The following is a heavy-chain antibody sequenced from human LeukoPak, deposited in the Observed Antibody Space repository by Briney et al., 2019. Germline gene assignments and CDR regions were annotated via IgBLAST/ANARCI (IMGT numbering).Heavy chain of an antibody. Sequence: SQTLSLTCTVSGGSISSGGYYWSWIRQHPGKGLEWIGYIYYSGSTYYNPSLKSRVTISVDTSKNQFSLKLSSVTAADMAVYYCARDRGIAAAGTFDYWGQGTLVTVSS. CDR3: ARDRGIAAAGTFDY. CDR2: IYYSGST. J-gene: IGHJ4*02. V-gene: IGHV4-31*03. CDR1: GGSISSGGYY. D-gene: IGHD6-13*01.